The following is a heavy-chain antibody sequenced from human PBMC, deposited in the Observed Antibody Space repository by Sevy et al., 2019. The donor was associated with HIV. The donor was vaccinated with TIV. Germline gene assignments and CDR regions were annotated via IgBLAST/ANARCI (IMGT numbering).Heavy chain of an antibody. J-gene: IGHJ4*02. CDR1: GFTFSSYA. CDR2: ISGSGGST. V-gene: IGHV3-23*01. CDR3: AKGQGVAGTDYYFDY. D-gene: IGHD6-19*01. Sequence: GGSLRLSCAASGFTFSSYAMSWVRQAPGKGLEWGSAISGSGGSTYYADSVMGRFTISRDNSKNTLYLQMNSLRAEDTAVYYCAKGQGVAGTDYYFDYWGQGTLVTVSS.